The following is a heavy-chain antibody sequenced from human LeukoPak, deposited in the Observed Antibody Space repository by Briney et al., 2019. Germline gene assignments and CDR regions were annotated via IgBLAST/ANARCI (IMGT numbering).Heavy chain of an antibody. CDR1: GFTFNTYS. J-gene: IGHJ4*02. CDR3: AKAAVAGPYYFDY. CDR2: ISRDGTQQ. V-gene: IGHV3-30*18. D-gene: IGHD6-19*01. Sequence: PGGSLRLSCAASGFTFNTYSMNWVRQAPGEGLEWVAVISRDGTQQYYADSVKGRFTISRDNSKNTLYLQMNSLRAEDTAVYYCAKAAVAGPYYFDYWGQGTLVTVSS.